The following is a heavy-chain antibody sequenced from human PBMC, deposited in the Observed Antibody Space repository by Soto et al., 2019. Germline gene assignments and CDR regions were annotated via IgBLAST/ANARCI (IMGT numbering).Heavy chain of an antibody. CDR1: GFTFSTYD. V-gene: IGHV3-48*01. CDR2: ISTRSSTI. D-gene: IGHD2-2*01. J-gene: IGHJ1*01. CDR3: ARERYCSSTSGYVGYFQH. Sequence: EVQLVESWGGLVQPGGSLRLSCAASGFTFSTYDMDWVRQAPGKGLEWVSYISTRSSTIYYADSVKGRFTISRDNAKYSMYLQMNSLRAEDTAVDYCARERYCSSTSGYVGYFQHWGHGTLVTVSS.